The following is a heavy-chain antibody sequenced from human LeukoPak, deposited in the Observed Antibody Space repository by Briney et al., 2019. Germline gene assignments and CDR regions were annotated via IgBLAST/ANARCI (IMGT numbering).Heavy chain of an antibody. J-gene: IGHJ3*02. V-gene: IGHV1-2*02. CDR2: INPNSGGT. CDR1: AYSLTGYY. CDR3: AGSYSNGFDI. D-gene: IGHD1-26*01. Sequence: ASVKVSCKASAYSLTGYYMHWVRQAPGQGLEWMGWINPNSGGTNYAQKFQGRVTMTRDTSISTGYMELSRLRSDDTAVYYCAGSYSNGFDIWGQGTMVTVSS.